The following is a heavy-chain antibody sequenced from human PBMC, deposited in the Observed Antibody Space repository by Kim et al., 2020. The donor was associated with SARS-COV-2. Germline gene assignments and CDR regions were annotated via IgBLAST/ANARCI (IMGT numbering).Heavy chain of an antibody. D-gene: IGHD2-21*01. V-gene: IGHV2-5*02. Sequence: SGPTLVNPTQTLTLTCTFSGFSLTASGTNVGWIRQSPGGALEWLALIYWDDDKRYSPSLKSRLTITKDTSRNQVVLTLSNMDPADTGTYYCAHGPVFIWQRNFDYGGQGTLVTVSS. CDR1: GFSLTASGTN. CDR2: IYWDDDK. J-gene: IGHJ4*02. CDR3: AHGPVFIWQRNFDY.